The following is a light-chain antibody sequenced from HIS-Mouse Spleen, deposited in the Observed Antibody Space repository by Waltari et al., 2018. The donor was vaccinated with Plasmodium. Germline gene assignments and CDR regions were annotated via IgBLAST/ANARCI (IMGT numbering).Light chain of an antibody. CDR3: QQYNNWSFT. V-gene: IGKV3-15*01. Sequence: EIVMTQSPATLSVSPGERATLSCRPSQSVSSNLAWYQQKPGQAPRLLIYGASTRATGITARFSGSGSETEFTLTISRLQSEDFAVYYCQQYNNWSFTFGPGTKVDIK. CDR1: QSVSSN. CDR2: GAS. J-gene: IGKJ3*01.